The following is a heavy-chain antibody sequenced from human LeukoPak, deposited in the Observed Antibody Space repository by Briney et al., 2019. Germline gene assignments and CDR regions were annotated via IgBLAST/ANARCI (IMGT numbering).Heavy chain of an antibody. Sequence: PGGSLRLSCSASGFTFNNYVMHWVRQAPGKGLEYVSATSPNGDTTYYTDSVKGRFTISRDNSKNTLYLQMNSLRAEDTAVYYCAREGPNYQLLFPWGQGTLVTVSS. CDR3: AREGPNYQLLFP. V-gene: IGHV3-64*04. CDR1: GFTFNNYV. CDR2: TSPNGDTT. J-gene: IGHJ5*02. D-gene: IGHD2-2*01.